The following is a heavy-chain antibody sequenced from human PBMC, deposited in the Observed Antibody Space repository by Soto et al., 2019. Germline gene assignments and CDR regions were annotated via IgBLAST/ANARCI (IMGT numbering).Heavy chain of an antibody. J-gene: IGHJ3*02. CDR1: GFTFSSYW. CDR3: ARGDDFDSSGPFSDSFDI. CDR2: IKQDGSQK. Sequence: GGSLRLSCAASGFTFSSYWMSWVRQAPGKGLEWVANIKQDGSQKWYVDSVKGRFTISRDNAKNSLYLQMNSLRAEDTAVYYCARGDDFDSSGPFSDSFDIWGQGTMLTVSS. D-gene: IGHD3-22*01. V-gene: IGHV3-7*04.